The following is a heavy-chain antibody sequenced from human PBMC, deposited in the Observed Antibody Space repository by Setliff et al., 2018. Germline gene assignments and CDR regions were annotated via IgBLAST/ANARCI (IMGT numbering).Heavy chain of an antibody. D-gene: IGHD3-3*01. Sequence: SETLSLTCIVSGESIDSVATGNHYWSWIRQPAGKGLEWLGQIYTSWSTNYNPSLKGRATLSIDASKGQFSLKLTSVTAADTAVYYCARMSGFLYMDVWGKGTKVTVS. CDR1: GESIDSVATGNHY. V-gene: IGHV4-61*09. CDR2: IYTSWST. CDR3: ARMSGFLYMDV. J-gene: IGHJ6*03.